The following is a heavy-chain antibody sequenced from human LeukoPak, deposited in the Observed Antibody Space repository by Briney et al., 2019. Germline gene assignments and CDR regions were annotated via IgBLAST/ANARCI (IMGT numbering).Heavy chain of an antibody. V-gene: IGHV3-30*02. J-gene: IGHJ4*02. CDR3: AKDGPASGLSDFDY. D-gene: IGHD2-2*01. Sequence: GGSLRLSCAASGFSFGSIGMHWVRQAPGKGLEWVAFIRYDGSTRYYADSVKGRFIISRDISENTLYLQMNSLRTEDTAMYYCAKDGPASGLSDFDYWGQGTLVTVSS. CDR2: IRYDGSTR. CDR1: GFSFGSIG.